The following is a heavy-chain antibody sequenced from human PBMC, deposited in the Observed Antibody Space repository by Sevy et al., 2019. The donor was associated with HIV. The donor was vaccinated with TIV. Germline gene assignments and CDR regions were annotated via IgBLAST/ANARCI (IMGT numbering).Heavy chain of an antibody. CDR2: INHSGST. CDR1: GGSFSGYY. J-gene: IGHJ5*02. CDR3: ARGGPYCSSTSCYGRPDNWFDP. D-gene: IGHD2-2*01. Sequence: SETLSLTCAVYGGSFSGYYWSWIRQPPGKGLEWMGEINHSGSTNYNPSLKSRVTISVDTSKNQFSLKLSSVTAADTAVYYCARGGPYCSSTSCYGRPDNWFDPWGQGTLVTVSS. V-gene: IGHV4-34*01.